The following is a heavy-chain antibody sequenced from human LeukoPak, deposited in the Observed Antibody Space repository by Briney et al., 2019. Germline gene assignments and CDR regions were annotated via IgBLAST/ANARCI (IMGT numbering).Heavy chain of an antibody. CDR3: ASHSSGWYTDAFDI. J-gene: IGHJ3*02. CDR1: GGSFSGYY. CDR2: INRSGST. V-gene: IGHV4-34*01. Sequence: SETLSLTCAVYGGSFSGYYGSWIRQPLGKGLEWIGEINRSGSTNYNPSLKSRVTISVDTSKNQFSLKLSSVTAADTAVYYCASHSSGWYTDAFDIWGQGTMLTVSS. D-gene: IGHD6-13*01.